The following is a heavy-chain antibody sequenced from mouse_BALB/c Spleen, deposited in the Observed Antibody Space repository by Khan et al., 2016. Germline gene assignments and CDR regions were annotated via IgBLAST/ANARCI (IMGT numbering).Heavy chain of an antibody. Sequence: EVELVESGGGLVKPGGSLKLSCAASGFTFSSYAMSWVRQTPEKRLEWVASISSGGNTFYPDSLRGRVTISRDNATDNLYPQMSSLRSEDTAMYYCTGGVTTVVDYFNYWGQGTTLTVSS. CDR3: TGGVTTVVDYFNY. V-gene: IGHV5-6-5*01. J-gene: IGHJ2*01. CDR1: GFTFSSYA. D-gene: IGHD1-1*01. CDR2: ISSGGNT.